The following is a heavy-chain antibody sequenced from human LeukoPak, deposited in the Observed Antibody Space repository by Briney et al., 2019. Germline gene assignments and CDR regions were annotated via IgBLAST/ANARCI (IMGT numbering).Heavy chain of an antibody. CDR1: GFTFDDHG. CDR3: ARREATSRGHEY. Sequence: PGGSLRLFCAASGFTFDDHGMSWVRQAPGKGLEGVSGFSWNGVSTDYADSVKGRFTISRDNAKNSLYLQMNSLRVEDTALYYCARREATSRGHEYWGQGTLVTVSS. J-gene: IGHJ4*02. CDR2: FSWNGVST. D-gene: IGHD1-26*01. V-gene: IGHV3-20*04.